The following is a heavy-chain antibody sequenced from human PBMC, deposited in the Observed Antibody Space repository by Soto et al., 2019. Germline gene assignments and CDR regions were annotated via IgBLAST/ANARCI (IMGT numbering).Heavy chain of an antibody. Sequence: GVSLRLSCAASGFTFSSYGMHWVRQAPGKGLEWVAVIWYDGSNKYYADSVKGRFTISRDNSKNTLYLQMNSLRAEDTAVYYCARELGYYDSSGYRWFDPWGQGTLVTVSS. J-gene: IGHJ5*02. V-gene: IGHV3-33*01. D-gene: IGHD3-22*01. CDR3: ARELGYYDSSGYRWFDP. CDR2: IWYDGSNK. CDR1: GFTFSSYG.